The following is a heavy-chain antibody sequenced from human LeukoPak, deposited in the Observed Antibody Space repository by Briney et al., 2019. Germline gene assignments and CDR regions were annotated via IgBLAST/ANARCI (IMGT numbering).Heavy chain of an antibody. CDR2: ISSSSSYI. V-gene: IGHV3-21*01. D-gene: IGHD3-10*01. CDR3: ARGLGESSAY. Sequence: KPGGSLRLSCTASGFTFSSYSMNWVRQAPGKGLEWVSSISSSSSYIYYADSVKGRFTISRDNAKNSLYLQMNSLRVEDTAVYYCARGLGESSAYWGQGTLVTVSS. CDR1: GFTFSSYS. J-gene: IGHJ4*02.